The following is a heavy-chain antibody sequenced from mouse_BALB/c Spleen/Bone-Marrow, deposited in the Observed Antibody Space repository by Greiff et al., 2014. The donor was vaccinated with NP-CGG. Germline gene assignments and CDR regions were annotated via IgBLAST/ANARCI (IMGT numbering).Heavy chain of an antibody. CDR1: GYSFTGYF. CDR3: ARSGYYSSSYFDY. J-gene: IGHJ2*01. CDR2: INPYNGDT. V-gene: IGHV1-20*02. Sequence: EVQLQQSGPELVKPGASVKISCKASGYSFTGYFMNWVMQSHGKGLEWIGRINPYNGDTFYNQKFKGKATLTVDKSSSTAHMELRSLASEDSAVYYCARSGYYSSSYFDYWGQGTTPTVSS. D-gene: IGHD1-1*01.